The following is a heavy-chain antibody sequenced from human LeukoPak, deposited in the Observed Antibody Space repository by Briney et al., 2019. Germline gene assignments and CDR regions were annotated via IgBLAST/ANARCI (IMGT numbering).Heavy chain of an antibody. D-gene: IGHD2/OR15-2a*01. CDR2: INSDGSWT. V-gene: IGHV3-74*01. J-gene: IGHJ4*02. CDR3: VSFYETY. Sequence: GGSLRLSCAASGFTFSNNWMHWVRQAPGKGLVWVSHINSDGSWTSYADSVKGRFTISKDNAKNTVYLQMNSLRAEDTAVYYCVSFYETYWGRGTLVTVSS. CDR1: GFTFSNNW.